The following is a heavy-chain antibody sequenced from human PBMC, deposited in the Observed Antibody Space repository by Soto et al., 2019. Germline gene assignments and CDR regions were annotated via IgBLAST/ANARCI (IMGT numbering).Heavy chain of an antibody. V-gene: IGHV3-21*01. CDR3: ARDRSVVGLPAPKAHNWLAP. CDR2: ISSSSSYI. CDR1: GFTFSSYS. J-gene: IGHJ5*02. D-gene: IGHD2-2*01. Sequence: PWGSLRLSCAASGFTFSSYSMYWFRQASGKGMEWVSSISSSSSYIYYADSVKGRFTISRDNAKNSLYLQMNSLRAEDTAVYYCARDRSVVGLPAPKAHNWLAPWGQ.